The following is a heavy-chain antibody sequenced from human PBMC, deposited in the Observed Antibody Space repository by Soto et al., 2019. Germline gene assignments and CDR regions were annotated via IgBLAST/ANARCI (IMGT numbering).Heavy chain of an antibody. Sequence: SETLSLTCTVSGGSISSGDYYWNWIRQPPGKGLEWIGHIYYSGSTYYNPSLKSRVTISVDTSKNQFSLKLSSVTAADTAVYYCAREIAAGRFDYWGQGTLVTVSS. D-gene: IGHD6-13*01. J-gene: IGHJ4*02. CDR2: IYYSGST. CDR3: AREIAAGRFDY. V-gene: IGHV4-30-4*01. CDR1: GGSISSGDYY.